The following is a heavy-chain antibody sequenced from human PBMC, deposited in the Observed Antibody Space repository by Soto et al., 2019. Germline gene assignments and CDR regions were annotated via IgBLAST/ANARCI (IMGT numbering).Heavy chain of an antibody. CDR2: INPNSGNI. V-gene: IGHV1-8*01. CDR1: GDTVTTDD. J-gene: IGHJ4*02. Sequence: VKVSCKASGDTVTTDDINSLRQATGHGLEWMGWINPNSGNIGYAQRFQGRVTMTRDTAIRTAYMQVSSLRSDDTAVYYCASGRASGSYYLLDYWGQGTLVTVSS. D-gene: IGHD3-10*01. CDR3: ASGRASGSYYLLDY.